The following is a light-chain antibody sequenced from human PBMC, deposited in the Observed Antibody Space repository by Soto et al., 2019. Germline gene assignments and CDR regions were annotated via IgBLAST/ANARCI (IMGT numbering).Light chain of an antibody. V-gene: IGKV3-11*01. CDR3: QQRYAWPPIT. Sequence: EIVLTQSPATLSLSPGERATLSCRASRSVTSYLAWYQQKPGQAPRLLIYDASNRAAGIPARFSCSGSETDFTLTISNLEPEDFAVYYCQQRYAWPPITFGQGTRLEIK. CDR1: RSVTSY. CDR2: DAS. J-gene: IGKJ5*01.